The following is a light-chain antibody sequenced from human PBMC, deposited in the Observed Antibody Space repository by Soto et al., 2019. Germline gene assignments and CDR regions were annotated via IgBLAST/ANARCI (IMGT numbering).Light chain of an antibody. V-gene: IGLV1-40*01. J-gene: IGLJ3*02. Sequence: QSALTQPASVSGSPGQSITISCTGSSSNIGAGYEVHWYQQLPGTAPKLLIYADNNRPSGAPDRFSGSKSGTSASLAITGLQAEDETDYFCQSYDSRLSGYVFGGGTKLTVL. CDR1: SSNIGAGYE. CDR3: QSYDSRLSGYV. CDR2: ADN.